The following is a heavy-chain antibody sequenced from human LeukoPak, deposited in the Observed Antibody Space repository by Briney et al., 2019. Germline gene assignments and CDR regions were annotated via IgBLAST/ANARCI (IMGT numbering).Heavy chain of an antibody. CDR2: IYYSGST. CDR3: ARWTVTTGDSPLTYYFDY. D-gene: IGHD4-11*01. J-gene: IGHJ4*02. CDR1: GYSISSGYY. Sequence: SETLSLTCTVSGYSISSGYYWGWIRQPPGKGLEWIGYIYYSGSTNYNPSLKSRVTISVDTSKNQFSLKLSSVTAADTAVYYCARWTVTTGDSPLTYYFDYWGQGTLVTVSS. V-gene: IGHV4-61*01.